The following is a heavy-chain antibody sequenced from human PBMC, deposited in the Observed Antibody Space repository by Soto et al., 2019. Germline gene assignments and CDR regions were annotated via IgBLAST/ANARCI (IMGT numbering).Heavy chain of an antibody. CDR3: AKDPWGNIAAAGIDH. CDR1: GFTFSSYA. Sequence: EVQLLESGGGLVQPGGSLRLSCAASGFTFSSYAMSWVRQAPGKGLEWVSAISASGGSTYYPDSVKGRFTISSDNAKNTLYRQMNSLKAEETAVYYCAKDPWGNIAAAGIDHWGQGTLVTVSS. J-gene: IGHJ4*02. CDR2: ISASGGST. V-gene: IGHV3-23*01. D-gene: IGHD6-13*01.